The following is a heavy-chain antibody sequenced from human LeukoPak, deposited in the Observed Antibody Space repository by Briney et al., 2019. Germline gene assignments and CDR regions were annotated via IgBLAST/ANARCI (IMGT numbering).Heavy chain of an antibody. CDR3: AKDITTMIVGPLDY. V-gene: IGHV3-9*01. D-gene: IGHD3-22*01. J-gene: IGHJ4*02. Sequence: PGGSLRLSCAASGFTFDDYAMHWVRHAPGKGLEWVSGISWNSGSIGYADSVKGRFTISRDNAKSSLYLQMNSLRAEDTALYYCAKDITTMIVGPLDYWGQGTLVTVSS. CDR2: ISWNSGSI. CDR1: GFTFDDYA.